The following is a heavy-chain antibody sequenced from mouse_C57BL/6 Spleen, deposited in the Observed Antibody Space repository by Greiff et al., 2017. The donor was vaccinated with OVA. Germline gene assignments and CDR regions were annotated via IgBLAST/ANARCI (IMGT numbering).Heavy chain of an antibody. CDR1: GFTFSDYG. D-gene: IGHD3-3*01. CDR2: ISSGSSTI. V-gene: IGHV5-17*01. CDR3: ARDRDDYAMDY. Sequence: DVKLVESGGGLVKPGGSLKLSCAASGFTFSDYGMHWVRQAPEKGLEWVAYISSGSSTIYYADTVKGRFTISRDNAKNTLFLQMTSLRSEDTAMYYCARDRDDYAMDYWGQGTSVTVSS. J-gene: IGHJ4*01.